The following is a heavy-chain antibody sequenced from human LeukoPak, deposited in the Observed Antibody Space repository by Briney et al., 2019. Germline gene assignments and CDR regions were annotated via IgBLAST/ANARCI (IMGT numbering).Heavy chain of an antibody. D-gene: IGHD4-17*01. CDR3: ARDDYGDL. V-gene: IGHV3-30*03. Sequence: SLRLSCAASGFTFSSYGMHWVRQAPGKGLEWVAVISYDGSNKYYADSVKGRFTISRDNSKNTLYLQMNSLRAEDTAVYYCARDDYGDLWGQGTLVTVSS. J-gene: IGHJ5*02. CDR2: ISYDGSNK. CDR1: GFTFSSYG.